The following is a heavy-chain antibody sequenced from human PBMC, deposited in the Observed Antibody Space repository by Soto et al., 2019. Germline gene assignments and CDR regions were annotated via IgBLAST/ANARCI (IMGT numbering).Heavy chain of an antibody. Sequence: SETLSLTCTVSGGSVSSGSYYWSWIRQPPGKGLEWIGYIYYSGSTNYNPSLKSRVTISVDTSKNQFSLKLSSVTAADTAVYYCARDRRYGSGSYLVWFDPWGQGTLVTVSS. CDR2: IYYSGST. V-gene: IGHV4-61*01. J-gene: IGHJ5*02. D-gene: IGHD3-10*01. CDR3: ARDRRYGSGSYLVWFDP. CDR1: GGSVSSGSYY.